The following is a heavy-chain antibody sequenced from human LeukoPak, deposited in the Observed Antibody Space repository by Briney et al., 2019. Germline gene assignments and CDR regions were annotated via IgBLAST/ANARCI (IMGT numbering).Heavy chain of an antibody. D-gene: IGHD6-19*01. J-gene: IGHJ4*02. Sequence: GGSLRLSCAASGFTFSSYSMNWVRQAPGKGLEWVSSISSSSSYIYYADSVKGRFTISRDNAKNSLYLQMNSLRAEDTAVYYCARTTGYSSGWLVGSQPYYFDYWGQGTLVTVSS. CDR2: ISSSSSYI. V-gene: IGHV3-21*01. CDR1: GFTFSSYS. CDR3: ARTTGYSSGWLVGSQPYYFDY.